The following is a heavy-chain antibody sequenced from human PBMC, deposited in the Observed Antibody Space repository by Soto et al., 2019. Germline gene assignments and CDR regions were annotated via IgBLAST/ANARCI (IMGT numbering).Heavy chain of an antibody. CDR1: GFTFSSYG. J-gene: IGHJ6*02. D-gene: IGHD3-22*01. Sequence: QVQLVESGGGVVQPGRSLRLSCAASGFTFSSYGMHWVRQAPGKGLEWVAVIWYDGSNKYYADSVKGRFTISRDNSKNTLYLQMNSLRAEDTAVYYCARVSIYYDDYYYVWTSGAKGPRSPSP. V-gene: IGHV3-33*01. CDR2: IWYDGSNK. CDR3: ARVSIYYDDYYYVWTS.